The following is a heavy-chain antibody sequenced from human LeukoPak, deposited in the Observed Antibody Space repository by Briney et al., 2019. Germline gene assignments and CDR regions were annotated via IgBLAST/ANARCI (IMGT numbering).Heavy chain of an antibody. CDR2: IYYSGST. CDR3: ARVKNRKEFDY. CDR1: GGSISSYY. Sequence: SETLSLTCTVSGGSISSYYWSWVRQPPGKGLEWIGYIYYSGSTNYNPSLKSRVTISVDTSKNQFSLKLSSVTAADTAVYYCARVKNRKEFDYWGQGTLVTVSS. V-gene: IGHV4-59*01. D-gene: IGHD2/OR15-2a*01. J-gene: IGHJ4*02.